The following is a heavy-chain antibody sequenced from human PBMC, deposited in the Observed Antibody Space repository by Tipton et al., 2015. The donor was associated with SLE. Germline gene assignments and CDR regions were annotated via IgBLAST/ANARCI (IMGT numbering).Heavy chain of an antibody. CDR1: GFTFTSYA. D-gene: IGHD2-2*01. CDR3: AKTNGDCRSDHCHRIAPDWHFDF. V-gene: IGHV3-23*03. J-gene: IGHJ2*01. Sequence: SLRLSCAASGFTFTSYAMTWVRQAPGKGLECVAMNYGGGRSTSYADSVKGRFTISRDTSQNTLFLQLNNLRPEDTAVYFCAKTNGDCRSDHCHRIAPDWHFDFWGRGTLVTVSS. CDR2: NYGGGRST.